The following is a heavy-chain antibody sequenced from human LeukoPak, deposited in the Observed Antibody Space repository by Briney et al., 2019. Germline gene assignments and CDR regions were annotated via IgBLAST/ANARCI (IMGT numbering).Heavy chain of an antibody. CDR1: GYTFTNYY. CDR2: INPSGGST. CDR3: ARGPHKRTYDRDNWFDP. Sequence: ASVKVSCKASGYTFTNYYMYWVRQAPGQGLEWMGLINPSGGSTNYAQKFQGRVTMTRDMSTSTVYMELSSLRSEDTAVYYRARGPHKRTYDRDNWFDPWGQGTLVTVSS. V-gene: IGHV1-46*01. D-gene: IGHD3-3*01. J-gene: IGHJ5*02.